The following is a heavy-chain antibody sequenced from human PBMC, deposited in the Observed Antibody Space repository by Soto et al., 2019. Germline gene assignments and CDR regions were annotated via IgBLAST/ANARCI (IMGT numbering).Heavy chain of an antibody. J-gene: IGHJ6*03. CDR1: GGSISSYY. Sequence: PSETLSLTCTVSGGSISSYYWSWIRQPPGKGLEWIGYIYYSGSTNYNPSLKSRVTISVDTSKNQFSLKLSSVTAADTAVYYCARGPSSSYRTSHYYYYMDVWGKGTTVTVSS. CDR3: ARGPSSSYRTSHYYYYMDV. V-gene: IGHV4-59*01. D-gene: IGHD6-6*01. CDR2: IYYSGST.